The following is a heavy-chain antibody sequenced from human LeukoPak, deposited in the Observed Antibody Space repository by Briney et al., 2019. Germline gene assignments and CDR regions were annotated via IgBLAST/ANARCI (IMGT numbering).Heavy chain of an antibody. CDR1: GYRFTSYW. CDR2: IYPDDSNT. CDR3: ARSPGYCSAGSCFYFDY. J-gene: IGHJ4*02. D-gene: IGHD2-15*01. V-gene: IGHV5-51*01. Sequence: GESLKISCKGSGYRFTSYWIGWVRQMPGKGLEWMGIIYPDDSNTRYSPSFQGQVTISADKSINTAYLQWSSLRASDTAMYYCARSPGYCSAGSCFYFDYWGQGTLVTVSS.